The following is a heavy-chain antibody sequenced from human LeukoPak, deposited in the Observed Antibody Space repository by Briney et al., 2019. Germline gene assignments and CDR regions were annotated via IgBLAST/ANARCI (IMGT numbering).Heavy chain of an antibody. CDR1: GGTFSSYA. V-gene: IGHV1-69*13. Sequence: ASVKVSCKASGGTFSSYAISWVRQAPGQGLEWMGGIIPIFGTANYAQKFQGRVTITADESTSTAYMELSSLRSEDTAVYYCARGVVVVPAAISYYYHGMDVWGQGTTVTVSS. CDR3: ARGVVVVPAAISYYYHGMDV. CDR2: IIPIFGTA. J-gene: IGHJ6*02. D-gene: IGHD2-2*02.